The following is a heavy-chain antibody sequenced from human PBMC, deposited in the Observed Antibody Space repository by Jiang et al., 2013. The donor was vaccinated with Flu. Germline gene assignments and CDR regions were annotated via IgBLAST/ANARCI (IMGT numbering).Heavy chain of an antibody. J-gene: IGHJ4*02. Sequence: LLKPSETLSLTCTVSGGSISSYYWSWIRQPPGKGLEWIGYIYYSGSTNYNPSLKSRVTISVDTSKNQFSLKLSSVTAADTAVYYCARVVAADRKYFDYWGQGTLVTVSS. CDR2: IYYSGST. V-gene: IGHV4-59*01. CDR3: ARVVAADRKYFDY. CDR1: GGSISSYY. D-gene: IGHD6-13*01.